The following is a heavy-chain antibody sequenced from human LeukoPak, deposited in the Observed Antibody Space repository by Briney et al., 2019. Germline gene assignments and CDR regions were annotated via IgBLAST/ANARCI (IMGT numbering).Heavy chain of an antibody. V-gene: IGHV4-59*01. CDR1: GGSISSYY. CDR3: ASRSSIWSGYQDTLYYFDS. Sequence: PSETLSLTCTVSGGSISSYYWSWLRHPPGKRLEWIAHIYYSGSTNYNPSLKSRVTISVDTSKNQFSLKLSSVTAADTAVYYCASRSSIWSGYQDTLYYFDSWGQGTLVTVSS. CDR2: IYYSGST. J-gene: IGHJ4*02. D-gene: IGHD3-3*01.